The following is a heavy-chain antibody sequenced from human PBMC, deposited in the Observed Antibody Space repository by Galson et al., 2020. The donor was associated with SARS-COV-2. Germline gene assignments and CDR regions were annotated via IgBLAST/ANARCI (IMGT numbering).Heavy chain of an antibody. V-gene: IGHV1-3*01. D-gene: IGHD3-10*01. Sequence: ASVKVSCKASGYTFTSYAMHWVRQAPGQRLEWMGWINAGNGNTKYSQKFQGRVTITRDTSASTAYMELSSLRSEDTAVYYCATARWSYYYGRICDYWGQGTLVTVSS. CDR3: ATARWSYYYGRICDY. CDR2: INAGNGNT. CDR1: GYTFTSYA. J-gene: IGHJ4*02.